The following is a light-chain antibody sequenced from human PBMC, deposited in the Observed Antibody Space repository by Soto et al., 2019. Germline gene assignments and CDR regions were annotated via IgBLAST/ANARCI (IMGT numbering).Light chain of an antibody. Sequence: DIQMTQSPSTLSASVGDRVTITCRASQSSSSWLAWYPQKPGKAPKLLIYDASSLESGVPSRFSGSGSGTEFTLTISSLQPDDFATYYCQQYNSYSWTFGQGTKLQIK. CDR1: QSSSSW. J-gene: IGKJ1*01. V-gene: IGKV1-5*01. CDR3: QQYNSYSWT. CDR2: DAS.